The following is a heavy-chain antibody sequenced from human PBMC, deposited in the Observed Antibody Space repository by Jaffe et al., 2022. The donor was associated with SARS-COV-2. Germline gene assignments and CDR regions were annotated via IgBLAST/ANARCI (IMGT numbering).Heavy chain of an antibody. CDR3: AKRSGLIAAEVYYFDY. CDR1: GFMFSNYA. D-gene: IGHD6-13*01. V-gene: IGHV3-23*04. Sequence: QLVESGGDLVQPGGSLRLSCAASGFMFSNYAMSWVRQAPGKGLEWVSSISGGGTGTYYADSVKGRLTISRDNSKNTLYLQMNSLRAEDTAVYYCAKRSGLIAAEVYYFDYWGQGTLVTVSS. CDR2: ISGGGTGT. J-gene: IGHJ4*02.